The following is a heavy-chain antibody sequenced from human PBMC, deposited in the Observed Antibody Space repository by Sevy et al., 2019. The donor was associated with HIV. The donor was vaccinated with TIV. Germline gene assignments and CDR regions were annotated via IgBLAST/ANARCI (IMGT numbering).Heavy chain of an antibody. D-gene: IGHD1-26*01. V-gene: IGHV3-7*03. J-gene: IGHJ4*02. CDR3: ARRPIVGAPFFDY. CDR1: GFTFSSYW. Sequence: GESLKISCAASGFTFSSYWMSWVRQAPGKGLEWVANIKQDGSEKYYVDSVKGRFTISRDNAKNSLYLQMNSLRAEDTAVYYCARRPIVGAPFFDYWGQGTLVTVSS. CDR2: IKQDGSEK.